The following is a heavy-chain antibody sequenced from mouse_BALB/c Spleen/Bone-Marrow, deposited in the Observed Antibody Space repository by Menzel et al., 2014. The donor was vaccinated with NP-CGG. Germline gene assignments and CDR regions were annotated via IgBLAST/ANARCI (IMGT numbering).Heavy chain of an antibody. CDR3: ARYWFAY. CDR2: INPSSGYT. Sequence: VKLVESAAELARPGASVKMSCKASGYTFTSYTVHWVKQRPGQGLEWIGYINPSSGYTEYNQKFKDKTTLTADKSSSTAYMQLSSLTSEDSAVYFCARYWFAYWGQGTLVTVSA. CDR1: GYTFTSYT. J-gene: IGHJ3*01. V-gene: IGHV1-4*02.